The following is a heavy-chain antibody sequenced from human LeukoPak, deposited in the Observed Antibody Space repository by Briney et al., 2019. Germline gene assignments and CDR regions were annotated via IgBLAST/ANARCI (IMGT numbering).Heavy chain of an antibody. Sequence: WMGWMNPNSGNTGYAQKFQGRVTMTRNTSISTAYMELSSLRSEDTAVYYCAKEGGYSSTWYWGQGTLVTVSS. CDR3: AKEGGYSSTWY. V-gene: IGHV1-8*01. J-gene: IGHJ4*02. CDR2: MNPNSGNT. D-gene: IGHD6-13*01.